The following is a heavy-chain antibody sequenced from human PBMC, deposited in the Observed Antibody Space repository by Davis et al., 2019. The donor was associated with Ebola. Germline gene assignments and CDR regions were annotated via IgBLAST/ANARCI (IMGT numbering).Heavy chain of an antibody. D-gene: IGHD2-2*01. Sequence: GESLKISCAASGFTFSSYSMNWVRQAPGKGLEWVSYISSSSSTIYYADSVKGRFTISRDNAKNSLYLQMNSLRDEDTAVYYCARDRSSYYYYGMDVWGQGTLVTVSS. CDR1: GFTFSSYS. J-gene: IGHJ6*02. CDR3: ARDRSSYYYYGMDV. CDR2: ISSSSSTI. V-gene: IGHV3-48*02.